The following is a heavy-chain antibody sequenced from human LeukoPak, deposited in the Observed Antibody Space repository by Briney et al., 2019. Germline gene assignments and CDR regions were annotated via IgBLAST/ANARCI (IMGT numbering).Heavy chain of an antibody. CDR2: ISYDGSNK. J-gene: IGHJ4*02. CDR3: AREYYYDSSGYSGFDY. CDR1: GFTFSSYA. Sequence: GGSLRLSCAASGFTFSSYAMHWVRQAPGKGLEWVAVISYDGSNKYYADSAKGRFTISRDNSKNTLYLQMNSLRAEDTAVYYCAREYYYDSSGYSGFDYWGQGTLVTVSS. V-gene: IGHV3-30*04. D-gene: IGHD3-22*01.